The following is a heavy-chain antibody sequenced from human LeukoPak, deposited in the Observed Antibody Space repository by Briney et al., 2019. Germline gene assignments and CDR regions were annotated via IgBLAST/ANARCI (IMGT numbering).Heavy chain of an antibody. Sequence: GGSLRLSCAASGFTFSSYAMSWVRQAPGKGLEWVSAISGSGGSTYYADSVKGRFTISRDNSKNTLYLQMNSLRAEDTAVYYCAKDGGHCSGGSCYWYFDYWGQGTLVTVSS. CDR1: GFTFSSYA. V-gene: IGHV3-23*01. D-gene: IGHD2-15*01. CDR3: AKDGGHCSGGSCYWYFDY. J-gene: IGHJ4*02. CDR2: ISGSGGST.